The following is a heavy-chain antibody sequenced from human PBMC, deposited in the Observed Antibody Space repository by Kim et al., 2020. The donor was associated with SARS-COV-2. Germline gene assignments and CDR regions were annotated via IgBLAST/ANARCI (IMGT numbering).Heavy chain of an antibody. J-gene: IGHJ5*02. Sequence: SETLSLTCTVSGGSISSGGYYWSWIRQHPGLGLVWFGYIYYSGSTYYNPSLKSRVTISVDTSKNQFSLKLSSVTAAATAVYYCARNIGITMIVVVTGWFDPWGQGTLVTVSS. CDR3: ARNIGITMIVVVTGWFDP. CDR1: GGSISSGGYY. V-gene: IGHV4-31*03. CDR2: IYYSGST. D-gene: IGHD3-22*01.